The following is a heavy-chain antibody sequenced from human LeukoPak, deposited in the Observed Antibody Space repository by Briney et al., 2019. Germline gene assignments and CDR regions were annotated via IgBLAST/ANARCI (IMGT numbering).Heavy chain of an antibody. V-gene: IGHV4-59*08. CDR3: ARHDWGGNFDY. CDR1: GGSISSYY. J-gene: IGHJ4*02. CDR2: IYYSGST. Sequence: SETLSLTCTVSGGSISSYYWSWIRQPPGKGLEWIGYIYYSGSTNYNPSLKSRVTISVDTSKNQFSLKLSSVTAADTAVYYCARHDWGGNFDYWGQGTLVTVSS. D-gene: IGHD3-9*01.